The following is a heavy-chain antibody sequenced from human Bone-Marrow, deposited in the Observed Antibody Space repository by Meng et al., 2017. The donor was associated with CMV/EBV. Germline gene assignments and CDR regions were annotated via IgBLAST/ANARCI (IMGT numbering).Heavy chain of an antibody. CDR3: AKDRYSSGWYPFDY. V-gene: IGHV3-33*06. D-gene: IGHD6-19*01. CDR1: GFTLSSYG. J-gene: IGHJ4*02. Sequence: SGFTLSSYGMHWVRQAPGKGLEWVAVIWYDGSNKYYADSVKGRFTISRDNSKNTLYLQMNSLRAEDTAVYYCAKDRYSSGWYPFDYWGQGTLVTVSS. CDR2: IWYDGSNK.